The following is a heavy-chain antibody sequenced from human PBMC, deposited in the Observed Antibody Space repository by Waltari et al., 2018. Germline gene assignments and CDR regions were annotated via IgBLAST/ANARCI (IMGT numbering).Heavy chain of an antibody. D-gene: IGHD3-16*02. J-gene: IGHJ2*01. Sequence: QVQLVQSGAEVKKPGASVKVSCKASGYTFTSYDINCVRQATGQGLEWMGWMNPNSGNTGYAQKFQGRVTMTRNTSISTAYMELSSLRSEDTAVYYCARAPFEELSLSNWYFDLWGRGTLVTVSS. CDR3: ARAPFEELSLSNWYFDL. CDR1: GYTFTSYD. V-gene: IGHV1-8*01. CDR2: MNPNSGNT.